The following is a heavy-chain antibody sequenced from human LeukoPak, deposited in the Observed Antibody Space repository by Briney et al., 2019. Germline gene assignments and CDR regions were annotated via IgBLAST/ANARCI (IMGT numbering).Heavy chain of an antibody. V-gene: IGHV7-4-1*02. CDR3: ARGGGGAVVPAL. CDR2: INTKTGDP. J-gene: IGHJ4*02. CDR1: GYTFSKYA. D-gene: IGHD2-2*01. Sequence: ASVKVSCKGSGYTFSKYAMNWVRQAPGQGLEWMGWINTKTGDPTYGQGFTGRFVFSLETSVSTAYLQINSLRAEDTAVYYCARGGGGAVVPALWGQGTLITVSS.